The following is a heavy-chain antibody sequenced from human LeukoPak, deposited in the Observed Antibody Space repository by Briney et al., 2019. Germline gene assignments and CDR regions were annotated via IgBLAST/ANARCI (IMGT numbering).Heavy chain of an antibody. J-gene: IGHJ5*02. CDR2: IYYSGST. CDR3: ARARTAAAGLDP. D-gene: IGHD6-13*01. Sequence: KPSETLSLTCTVSGGSISSYYWSWIRQPPGKGLEWIGYIYYSGSTNYNPSLKSRVTISVDTSKNQFSLKLSSVTAADTAVHYCARARTAAAGLDPWGQGTLVTVSS. CDR1: GGSISSYY. V-gene: IGHV4-59*01.